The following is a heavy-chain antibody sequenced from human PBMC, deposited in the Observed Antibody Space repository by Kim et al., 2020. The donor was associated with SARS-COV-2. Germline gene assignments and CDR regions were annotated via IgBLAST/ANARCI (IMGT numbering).Heavy chain of an antibody. Sequence: SETLSLTCTVSSDSMTAYYWSWIRQFPGKGLEWIGYIFHSGNTNYSPSLKSRVIISWDTSRNQFSLALTSVTEADTAVYYCARSEGRASWHHFDYWGQGILVPVSS. V-gene: IGHV4-59*01. CDR3: ARSEGRASWHHFDY. J-gene: IGHJ4*02. CDR1: SDSMTAYY. D-gene: IGHD3-3*02. CDR2: IFHSGNT.